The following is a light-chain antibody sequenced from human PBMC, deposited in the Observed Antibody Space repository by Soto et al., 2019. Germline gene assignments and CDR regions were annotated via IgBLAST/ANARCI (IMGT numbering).Light chain of an antibody. Sequence: QSVLTQPGSMSGSPGQSITISCTGTSNDVGGYNYVSWYQQHPGKAPKLMIFEVSNRPSGVSNRFSGSKSGNTASLTISGLQAEDEAYYYCCSYTSTNSRVFGGGTKLTVL. V-gene: IGLV2-14*01. CDR2: EVS. CDR1: SNDVGGYNY. J-gene: IGLJ3*02. CDR3: CSYTSTNSRV.